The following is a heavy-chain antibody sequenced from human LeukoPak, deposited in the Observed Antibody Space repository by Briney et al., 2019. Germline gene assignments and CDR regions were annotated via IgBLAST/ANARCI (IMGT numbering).Heavy chain of an antibody. CDR1: GFTLSSYW. CDR2: INSDGSST. D-gene: IGHD6-13*01. CDR3: ARIAAHSSSWYDGGY. J-gene: IGHJ4*02. Sequence: PGGSLRLSCAASGFTLSSYWMHWVRQAPGKGLVWVSRINSDGSSTTYAASVKGRFTTSRDNAKNTLYLQMNSLRAEDTGVYYCARIAAHSSSWYDGGYWGQGTLVSVSS. V-gene: IGHV3-74*01.